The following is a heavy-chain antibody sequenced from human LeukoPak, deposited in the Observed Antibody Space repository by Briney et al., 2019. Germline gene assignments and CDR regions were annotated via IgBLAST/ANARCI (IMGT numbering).Heavy chain of an antibody. Sequence: SETLSLTCTVSGGSISSGSYYWSWIRQPAGKGLEWIGRIYTSGSTNYNPSLKSRVTISVDTSKNQFSLKLSSVTAADTAIYYCARRSYGHYYYYYMDVWGKGTTVTVSS. D-gene: IGHD5-18*01. CDR3: ARRSYGHYYYYYMDV. CDR2: IYTSGST. V-gene: IGHV4-61*02. J-gene: IGHJ6*03. CDR1: GGSISSGSYY.